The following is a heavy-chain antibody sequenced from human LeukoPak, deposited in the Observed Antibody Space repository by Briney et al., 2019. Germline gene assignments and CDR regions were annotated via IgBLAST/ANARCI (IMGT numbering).Heavy chain of an antibody. D-gene: IGHD4-17*01. Sequence: SETLSLTCTVSGYSISSGYYWGWIRQPPGKGLEWIGSIYHSGSTYYSPSLKSRVTISVDTSKNQFSLKLSSVTAADTAVYYCARDKGPSTVTTDGFDYWGQGTLVTVSS. CDR1: GYSISSGYY. J-gene: IGHJ4*02. V-gene: IGHV4-38-2*02. CDR2: IYHSGST. CDR3: ARDKGPSTVTTDGFDY.